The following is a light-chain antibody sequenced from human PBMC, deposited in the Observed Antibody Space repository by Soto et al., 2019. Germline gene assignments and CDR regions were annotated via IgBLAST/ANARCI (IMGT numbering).Light chain of an antibody. V-gene: IGKV1-13*02. Sequence: ATQMTQSPSSLSASLGDRITITYRASRDIGSDLSWYQQKPGKAPKLLIFHASSLESGVPSRFSGSGSGTEFTLTISSLQSDDFATYYCQQYSSYPTFGQGTKVDIK. J-gene: IGKJ1*01. CDR2: HAS. CDR3: QQYSSYPT. CDR1: RDIGSD.